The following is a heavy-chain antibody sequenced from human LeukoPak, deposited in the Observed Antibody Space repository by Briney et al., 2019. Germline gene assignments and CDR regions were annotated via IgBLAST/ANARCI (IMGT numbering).Heavy chain of an antibody. CDR1: GFTFSSYA. CDR3: AKAKVWDYYGMDV. Sequence: GGSLRLSCAASGFTFSSYAMSWVRQAPGKGLEWVSAISGSGGSTYYADSVKGRFTLSRDNSKNTLYLQMNSLRAEDTAVYYCAKAKVWDYYGMDVWGQGTTVTVSS. J-gene: IGHJ6*02. V-gene: IGHV3-23*01. D-gene: IGHD7-27*01. CDR2: ISGSGGST.